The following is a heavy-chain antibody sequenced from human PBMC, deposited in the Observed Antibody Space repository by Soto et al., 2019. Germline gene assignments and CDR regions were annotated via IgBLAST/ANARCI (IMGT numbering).Heavy chain of an antibody. CDR1: GFPFTSYA. D-gene: IGHD6-19*01. CDR3: TKDRGSGYYGMDV. Sequence: PGGSLRLSCAASGFPFTSYAMSWVRQAPGKGLEWVSAVSGSGGSTFYANSVKGRFTVSRDNSKNMVYLQMNSLRAEDTAVYYCTKDRGSGYYGMDVWSQGTTVTVSS. CDR2: VSGSGGST. J-gene: IGHJ6*02. V-gene: IGHV3-23*01.